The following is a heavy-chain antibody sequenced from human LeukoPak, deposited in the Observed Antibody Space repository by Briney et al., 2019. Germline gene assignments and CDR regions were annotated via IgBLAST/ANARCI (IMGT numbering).Heavy chain of an antibody. D-gene: IGHD2-2*01. CDR2: IDHSGST. Sequence: SETLSLPCAVSGGSITSSNWWSRVRQPPGKGLEWMGEIDHSGSTKYNPSLKSRATISVDKSKNQFSLKLTSVTAADTAVYCCVRVNKYCSSTSCCRFDPLGQGTLVTVSS. CDR1: GGSITSSNW. J-gene: IGHJ5*02. V-gene: IGHV4-4*01. CDR3: VRVNKYCSSTSCCRFDP.